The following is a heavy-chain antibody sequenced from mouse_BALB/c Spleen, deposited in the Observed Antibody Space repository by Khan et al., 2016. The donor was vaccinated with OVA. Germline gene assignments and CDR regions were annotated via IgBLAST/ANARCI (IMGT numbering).Heavy chain of an antibody. D-gene: IGHD2-1*01. CDR2: ISTYYGVA. J-gene: IGHJ3*01. CDR1: GYTFTDFA. V-gene: IGHV1S137*01. Sequence: QVQLQQSGAELVRPGVSVKLSCKGSGYTFTDFAMPWVKQSHATSLEWIGVISTYYGVANFNQNFKGKATMHVDKSSSTAYMELARLTSEDSAIYYCGRGSGHYRFAYWGQGTLVTVSA. CDR3: GRGSGHYRFAY.